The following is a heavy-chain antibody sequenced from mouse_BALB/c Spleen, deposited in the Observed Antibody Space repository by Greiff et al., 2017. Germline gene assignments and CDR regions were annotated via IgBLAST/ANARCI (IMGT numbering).Heavy chain of an antibody. D-gene: IGHD1-1*01. CDR1: GYAFSSYW. CDR3: ARLDYGSSYAMDY. CDR2: IYPGDGDT. V-gene: IGHV1-80*01. J-gene: IGHJ4*01. Sequence: VQLQQSGAELVRPGSSVKISCKASGYAFSSYWMNWVKQRPGQGLEWIGQIYPGDGDTNYNGKFKGKATLTADKSSSTAYMQLSSLTSEDSVVYFCARLDYGSSYAMDYWGQGTSVTVSS.